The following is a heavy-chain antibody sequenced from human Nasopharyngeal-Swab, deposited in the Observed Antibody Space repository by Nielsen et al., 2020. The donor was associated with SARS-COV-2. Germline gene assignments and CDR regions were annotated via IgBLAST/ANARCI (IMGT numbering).Heavy chain of an antibody. J-gene: IGHJ4*02. CDR1: GFTFSSYW. V-gene: IGHV3-7*01. CDR3: ARHYDYVWGSYRPFDY. D-gene: IGHD3-16*02. Sequence: GESLKISCAASGFTFSSYWMSWVRQAPGKGLEWVANIKQDGSEKYYADSVKGRFTISRDNAKNSLYLQMNSLRAEDTAVYYCARHYDYVWGSYRPFDYWGQGTLVTVSS. CDR2: IKQDGSEK.